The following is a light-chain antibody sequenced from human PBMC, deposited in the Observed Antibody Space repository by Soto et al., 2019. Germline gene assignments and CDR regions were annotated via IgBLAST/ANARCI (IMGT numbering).Light chain of an antibody. V-gene: IGLV2-23*01. CDR1: SSDVGRYNL. CDR2: EGS. J-gene: IGLJ2*01. CDR3: CSYAGSSTDVV. Sequence: QSALTQPASVSGSPGQSITISCTGTSSDVGRYNLVSWYQQHPGKAPKLMIYEGSKRPSGVSNRFSGSKSGNTASLTISGLQVEDEADYYCCSYAGSSTDVVFGGGTKLTVL.